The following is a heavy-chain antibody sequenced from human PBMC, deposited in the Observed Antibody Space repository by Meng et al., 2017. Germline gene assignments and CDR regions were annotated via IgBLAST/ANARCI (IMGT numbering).Heavy chain of an antibody. V-gene: IGHV2-5*02. CDR1: GLSFSTHVVG. Sequence: QAPLTEAAPALVKPSQNLPLTCGRPGLSFSTHVVGVAWNRQPTGKALKWLALINGDDDKCYSPSLQTRVTITKDTSKNQLELTMTTVDHADTGTYYCAHCQYDETSGVFYFDYRGQGTLVTVSS. J-gene: IGHJ4*02. CDR2: INGDDDK. CDR3: AHCQYDETSGVFYFDY. D-gene: IGHD3-22*01.